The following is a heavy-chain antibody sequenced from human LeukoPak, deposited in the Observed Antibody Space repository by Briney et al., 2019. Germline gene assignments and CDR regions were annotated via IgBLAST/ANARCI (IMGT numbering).Heavy chain of an antibody. V-gene: IGHV4-59*01. Sequence: PSETLFLTCTVSGGSISSYYWSWIRQPPGKGLEWIGYIYYSGSTNYNPSLKSRVTISVDTSKNQFSLKLNSVTAADTAVYYCARSHSVWTSFDYWGQGTLVTVSS. CDR2: IYYSGST. CDR1: GGSISSYY. D-gene: IGHD3/OR15-3a*01. CDR3: ARSHSVWTSFDY. J-gene: IGHJ4*02.